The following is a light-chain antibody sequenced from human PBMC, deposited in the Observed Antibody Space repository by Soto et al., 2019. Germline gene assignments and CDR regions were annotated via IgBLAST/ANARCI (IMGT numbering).Light chain of an antibody. J-gene: IGKJ1*01. CDR3: QQYCSSPCT. V-gene: IGKV3-20*01. CDR2: GAS. Sequence: EIVLTQSPGTLSLSPGERATLSCRASQSVRSNYLAWYRQTPGQAPRLLIYGASNRATGIPARFSGSGSGTDFTLIISSLEPEDFALYYCQQYCSSPCTFGQGTMVEIK. CDR1: QSVRSNY.